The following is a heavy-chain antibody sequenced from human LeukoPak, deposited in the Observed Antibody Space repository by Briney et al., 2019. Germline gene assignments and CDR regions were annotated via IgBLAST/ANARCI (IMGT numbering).Heavy chain of an antibody. Sequence: SVKVSCKASGGTFSSYTISWVRQAPRQGLEWMGRIIPILGIANYAQKFQGRVTITADKSTSTAYMELSSLRSEDTAVYYCARDMYSGSYLSPFDYWGQGTLVTVSS. CDR3: ARDMYSGSYLSPFDY. J-gene: IGHJ4*02. CDR2: IIPILGIA. D-gene: IGHD1-26*01. CDR1: GGTFSSYT. V-gene: IGHV1-69*04.